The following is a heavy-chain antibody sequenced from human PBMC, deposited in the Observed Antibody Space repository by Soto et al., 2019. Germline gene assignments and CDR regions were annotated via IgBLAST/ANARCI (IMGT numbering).Heavy chain of an antibody. CDR1: GFTFSSYA. D-gene: IGHD1-1*01. V-gene: IGHV3-30-3*01. Sequence: GGSLRLSCAASGFTFSSYAMHWVRQAPGKGLEWVAVISYDGSNKYYADSVKGRFTISRDNSKNTLYLQMNSLRAEDTAVYYCASNNWNRGYWGQGTLVTVSS. J-gene: IGHJ4*02. CDR2: ISYDGSNK. CDR3: ASNNWNRGY.